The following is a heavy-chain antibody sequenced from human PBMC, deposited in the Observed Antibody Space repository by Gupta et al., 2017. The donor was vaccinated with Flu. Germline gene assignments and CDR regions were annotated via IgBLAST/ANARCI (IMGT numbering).Heavy chain of an antibody. D-gene: IGHD6-19*01. CDR3: ARDHGSGWSGFDY. CDR2: IYSGGST. V-gene: IGHV3-53*01. CDR1: VSSTY. Sequence: VSSTYMIWVRQAPGKGLEWVSVIYSGGSTYYADSVKGRFTISRDNSKNTLYVQMNSLRAEDTAMYYCARDHGSGWSGFDYWGQGTLVTVSS. J-gene: IGHJ4*02.